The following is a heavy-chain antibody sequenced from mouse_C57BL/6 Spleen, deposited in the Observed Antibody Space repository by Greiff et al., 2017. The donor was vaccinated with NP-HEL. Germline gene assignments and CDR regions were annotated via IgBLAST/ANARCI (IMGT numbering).Heavy chain of an antibody. Sequence: EVQRVESGGGLVQPGGSLSLSCAASGFTFTDYYMSWVRQPPGKALEWLGFIRNKANGYTTEYSASVKGRFTISRDNSQSILYLQMNALRAEDSATYYCARSPLYDYDGAWFAYWGQGTLVTVSA. CDR1: GFTFTDYY. V-gene: IGHV7-3*01. CDR2: IRNKANGYTT. J-gene: IGHJ3*01. D-gene: IGHD2-4*01. CDR3: ARSPLYDYDGAWFAY.